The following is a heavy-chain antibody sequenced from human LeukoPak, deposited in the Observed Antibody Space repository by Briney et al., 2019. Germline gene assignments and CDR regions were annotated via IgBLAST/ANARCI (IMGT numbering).Heavy chain of an antibody. V-gene: IGHV3-30*04. CDR3: ARSASLYYYDSSGYVDY. D-gene: IGHD3-22*01. CDR1: GFTFSSYA. Sequence: GGSLRLSCAASGFTFSSYAMHWVRQPPGKGLEWVAVISYDGSNKYYADSVKGRFTISRDNSKNTLYLQMNSLRAEDTAVYYCARSASLYYYDSSGYVDYWGQGTLVTVSS. J-gene: IGHJ4*02. CDR2: ISYDGSNK.